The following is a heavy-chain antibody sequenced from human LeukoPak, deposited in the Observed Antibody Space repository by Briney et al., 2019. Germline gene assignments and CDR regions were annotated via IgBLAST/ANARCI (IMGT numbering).Heavy chain of an antibody. CDR3: ARVRIAAAGTSNY. CDR2: INPNSGGT. CDR1: GYTFTGYY. D-gene: IGHD6-13*01. J-gene: IGHJ4*02. V-gene: IGHV1-2*06. Sequence: ASVKVSCKASGYTFTGYYMHWVRQAPGQGLEWMGRINPNSGGTKYAQKFQGRVTMTRDTSISTAYMELSRLRSDDTAVYYCARVRIAAAGTSNYWGQGTLVTFSS.